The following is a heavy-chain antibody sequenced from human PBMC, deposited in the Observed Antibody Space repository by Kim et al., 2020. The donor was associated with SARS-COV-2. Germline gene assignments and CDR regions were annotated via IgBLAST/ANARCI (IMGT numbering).Heavy chain of an antibody. D-gene: IGHD4-17*01. CDR3: ARGNGDYGVDY. Sequence: GGSLRLSCAASGFTFSSYEMNWVRQAPGKGLEWVSYISSSGSTIYYADSVKGRFTISRDNAKNSLYLQMNSLRAEDTAVYYCARGNGDYGVDYWGQGTLVTVSS. V-gene: IGHV3-48*03. CDR2: ISSSGSTI. CDR1: GFTFSSYE. J-gene: IGHJ4*02.